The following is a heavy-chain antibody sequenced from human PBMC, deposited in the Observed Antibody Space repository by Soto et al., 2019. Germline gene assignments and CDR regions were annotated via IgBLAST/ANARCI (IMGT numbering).Heavy chain of an antibody. J-gene: IGHJ6*02. D-gene: IGHD1-26*01. CDR3: AKDVYPSGEARAYYYYGMDV. CDR1: GFIFSKYA. CDR2: ISYDASSK. Sequence: GGSLRLSCEASGFIFSKYAIHWVRQAPGKGLEWVAVISYDASSKDYADSVRGRFTISRDNSRNTIYLQMKNVRVGDTATYHCAKDVYPSGEARAYYYYGMDVWGQGTTVTVSS. V-gene: IGHV3-30-3*02.